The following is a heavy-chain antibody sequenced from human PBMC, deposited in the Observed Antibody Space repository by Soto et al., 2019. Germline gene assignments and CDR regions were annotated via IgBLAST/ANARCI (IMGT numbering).Heavy chain of an antibody. CDR1: GYTFTSYA. CDR3: ARSPGIAVADY. J-gene: IGHJ4*02. V-gene: IGHV1-3*05. CDR2: INAGNGNT. Sequence: QVQLVQSGAEEKKPGASVKVSCKASGYTFTSYAMHWVRQAPGQRLEWMGWINAGNGNTKYSQKFQGRVTITRDTSASTAYRELSSLRSEDTAVYDCARSPGIAVADYWGQGTLVTVSS. D-gene: IGHD6-19*01.